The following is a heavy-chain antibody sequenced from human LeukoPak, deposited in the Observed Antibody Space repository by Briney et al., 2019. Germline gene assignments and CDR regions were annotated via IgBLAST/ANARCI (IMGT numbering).Heavy chain of an antibody. V-gene: IGHV1-24*01. CDR2: FDPEDGET. CDR3: ATRYSGYDYVYYFDY. J-gene: IGHJ4*02. D-gene: IGHD5-12*01. CDR1: GYTLTELS. Sequence: ASVKVSCKVSGYTLTELSMHWVRQAPGKGLEWMGGFDPEDGETIYAQKFQGRVTMTEDTSTDTAYMELSSLRSEDTAVYYCATRYSGYDYVYYFDYWGQGTLVTVSS.